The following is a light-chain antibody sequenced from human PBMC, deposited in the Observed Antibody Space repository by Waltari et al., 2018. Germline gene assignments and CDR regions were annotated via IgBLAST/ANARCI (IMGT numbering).Light chain of an antibody. CDR3: QVWDISGDHVV. CDR2: LGS. V-gene: IGKV2-28*01. CDR1: QSLLHSNGYNY. Sequence: DIVMTQSPLSLPVTPGEPASISCRSSQSLLHSNGYNYLDWYLQKPGQSPQLLIYLGSNRASGVPDRFSGSNSGNTATLTISTVEVGDEADYCCQVWDISGDHVVFGGGT. J-gene: IGKJ5*01.